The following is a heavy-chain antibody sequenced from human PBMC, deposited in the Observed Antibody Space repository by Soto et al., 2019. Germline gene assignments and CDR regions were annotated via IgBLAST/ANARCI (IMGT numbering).Heavy chain of an antibody. D-gene: IGHD2-8*01. J-gene: IGHJ3*02. Sequence: QVQLVQSGAEVKKPGSSVKVSCKASGGTFSSYAISWVRQAPGQGLEWMGGIIPIFGTANYAQKFQGRVTITADEATSTAYMELSSQRCEDTAVYYCARHRDGVKDDAFAIWGQGRMVTVSS. CDR1: GGTFSSYA. V-gene: IGHV1-69*01. CDR3: ARHRDGVKDDAFAI. CDR2: IIPIFGTA.